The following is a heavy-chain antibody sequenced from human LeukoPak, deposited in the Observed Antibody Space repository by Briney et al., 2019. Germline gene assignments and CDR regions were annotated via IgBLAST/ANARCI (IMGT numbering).Heavy chain of an antibody. Sequence: ASVKVSCKASGYTFINHAIHWVRQAPGQRLEWMGWINIGNGNTKYSQNFPGRITITRDTSATTAYMDLSSLRSEDTAVYYCARRLGRSFDYWGQGTLVTVSS. D-gene: IGHD2-21*01. CDR2: INIGNGNT. CDR1: GYTFINHA. CDR3: ARRLGRSFDY. V-gene: IGHV1-3*04. J-gene: IGHJ4*02.